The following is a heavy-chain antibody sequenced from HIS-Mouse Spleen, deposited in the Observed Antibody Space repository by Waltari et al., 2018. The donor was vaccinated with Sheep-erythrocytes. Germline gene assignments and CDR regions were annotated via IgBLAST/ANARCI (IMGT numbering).Heavy chain of an antibody. CDR3: AKDLNWGSYYYGMDV. J-gene: IGHJ6*02. CDR2: ISGSGGST. CDR1: GFTFSSYA. V-gene: IGHV3-23*01. D-gene: IGHD7-27*01. Sequence: EVQLLESGGGLVQPGGSLRLSCAASGFTFSSYAMSWVRQAPGKGLEGVSAISGSGGSTYYADSVKGRFTISRDNSKNTLYLQMNSLRAEDTAVYYCAKDLNWGSYYYGMDVWGQGTTVTVSS.